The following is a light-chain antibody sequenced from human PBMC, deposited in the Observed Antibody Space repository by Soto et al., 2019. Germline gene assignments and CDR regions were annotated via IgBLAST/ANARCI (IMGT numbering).Light chain of an antibody. J-gene: IGKJ5*01. Sequence: EIVLTQSPGTLSLSPGERATLSCRASQSVDNNFLAWYQQKPGQTPRLLIYIASVRASGVPDRFSGSGSVTDFTLTISRLEPEDFAVYYCQQFGGSPITFGQGTRLEIK. CDR2: IAS. CDR1: QSVDNNF. V-gene: IGKV3-20*01. CDR3: QQFGGSPIT.